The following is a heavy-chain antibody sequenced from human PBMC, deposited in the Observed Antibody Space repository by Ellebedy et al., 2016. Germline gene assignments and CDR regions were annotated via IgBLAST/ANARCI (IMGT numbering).Heavy chain of an antibody. CDR1: GFTFSSYS. CDR3: VTKRDILTGYYTNDY. CDR2: ISSSSSTI. Sequence: GESLKISCAASGFTFSSYSMNWVRQAPGKGLEWVSYISSSSSTIYYADSVKGRFTISRDNAKNSLYLQMNSLRAEDTAVYYCVTKRDILTGYYTNDYWGQGTLVTVSS. J-gene: IGHJ4*02. V-gene: IGHV3-48*04. D-gene: IGHD3-9*01.